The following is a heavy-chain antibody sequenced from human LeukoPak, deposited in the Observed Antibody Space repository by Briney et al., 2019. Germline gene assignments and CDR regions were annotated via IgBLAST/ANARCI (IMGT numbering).Heavy chain of an antibody. CDR3: ARLGAGPTYYDFWSGYSSFYSDY. V-gene: IGHV4-39*02. D-gene: IGHD3-3*01. J-gene: IGHJ4*02. CDR1: GGSTSSGNYY. CDR2: ISSSGNT. Sequence: SETLSLTCTVSGGSTSSGNYYWGWIRQPPGKGLEWIGGISSSGNTYYNPSLKSRITISIDTSKNHFSLKLSSVSAADTAVYYCARLGAGPTYYDFWSGYSSFYSDYWGQGTLVTVSS.